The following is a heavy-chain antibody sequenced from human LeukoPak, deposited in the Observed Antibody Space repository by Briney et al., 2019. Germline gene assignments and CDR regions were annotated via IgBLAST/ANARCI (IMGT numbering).Heavy chain of an antibody. Sequence: GGSLRLSCAASGFTFSSYAVHWVRQAPGQGLEWVAVISYDGSNKYYADSVKGRFTISRDNSKNTLYLQMNSLRAEDTAVYYCAREFGDWGLDYWGQGTLVTVSS. D-gene: IGHD3-3*01. CDR3: AREFGDWGLDY. CDR1: GFTFSSYA. V-gene: IGHV3-30-3*01. CDR2: ISYDGSNK. J-gene: IGHJ4*02.